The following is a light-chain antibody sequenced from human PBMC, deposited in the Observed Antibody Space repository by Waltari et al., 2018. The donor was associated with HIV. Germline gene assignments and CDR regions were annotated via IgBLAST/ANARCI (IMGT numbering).Light chain of an antibody. CDR1: SANIGTNP. V-gene: IGLV1-44*01. CDR3: AAWDDYMEGHV. J-gene: IGLJ2*01. CDR2: NTF. Sequence: HSVLTQPPSASGTPGQTVTISCSGSSANIGTNPVNWYQQLPGTAPKLLIYNTFQRPSGVPDRVSGSQSGTSASLAISGLQSEDEADYFCAAWDDYMEGHVFGGGTKVTIL.